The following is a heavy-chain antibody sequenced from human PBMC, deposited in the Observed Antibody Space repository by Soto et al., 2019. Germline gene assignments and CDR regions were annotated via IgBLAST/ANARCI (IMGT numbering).Heavy chain of an antibody. J-gene: IGHJ6*02. CDR2: IIPIFGTA. Sequence: QVQLVQSGAEVKKPGSSVKVSCKASGGTFSSYAISWVRQAPGQGLEWMGGIIPIFGTANYAQKFQGRVTITADEXXXTXYMELSSLXSXXXXXXXXXRXRILRGMDVWGQGTTVTVSS. CDR1: GGTFSSYA. CDR3: XRXRILRGMDV. V-gene: IGHV1-69*01. D-gene: IGHD2-15*01.